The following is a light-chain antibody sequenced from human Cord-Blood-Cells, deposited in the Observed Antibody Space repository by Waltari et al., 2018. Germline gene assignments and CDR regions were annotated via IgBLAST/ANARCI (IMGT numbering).Light chain of an antibody. CDR2: EGS. V-gene: IGLV2-23*01. CDR1: SSDVGGYNL. CDR3: CSYAGSSTVV. J-gene: IGLJ2*01. Sequence: QSALTQPASVSGSPGQSITISCTGTSSDVGGYNLVSWYQQHPGKAPKLMIYEGSKRPSGVSNRFSGSKSGNMASLTISGLQAEDEADYYCCSYAGSSTVVFGGGTKLTVL.